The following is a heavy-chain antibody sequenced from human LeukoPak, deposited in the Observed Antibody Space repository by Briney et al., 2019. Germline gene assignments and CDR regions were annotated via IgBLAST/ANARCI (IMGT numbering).Heavy chain of an antibody. CDR2: FDPEHGET. CDR1: GYTLAELS. CDR3: ATLDYYDSSAYYSDY. J-gene: IGHJ4*02. V-gene: IGHV1-24*01. D-gene: IGHD3-22*01. Sequence: ASVKVSCKVSGYTLAELSIHWVRQAPGKGLEWMGGFDPEHGETIYAQKFQGRVTMTEDTSTDTAYMELSSLRSEDTAVYYCATLDYYDSSAYYSDYWGQGTLVTVSS.